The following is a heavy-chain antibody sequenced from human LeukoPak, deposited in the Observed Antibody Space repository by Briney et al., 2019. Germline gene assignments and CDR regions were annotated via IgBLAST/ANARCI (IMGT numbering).Heavy chain of an antibody. J-gene: IGHJ6*02. CDR1: GFTFDDYA. V-gene: IGHV3-21*01. D-gene: IGHD3-3*01. CDR3: ARNYDFWSGYSLINYYYYGMDV. Sequence: GGSLRLSCAASGFTFDDYAMHWVRQAPGKGLEWVSSISSSSSYIYYADSVKGRFTISRDNAKNSLYLQMNSLRAEDTAVYYCARNYDFWSGYSLINYYYYGMDVWGQGTTVTVSS. CDR2: ISSSSSYI.